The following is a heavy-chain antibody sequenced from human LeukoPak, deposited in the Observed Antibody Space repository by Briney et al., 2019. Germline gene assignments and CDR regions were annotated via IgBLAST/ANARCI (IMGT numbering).Heavy chain of an antibody. CDR2: IKEDGSEK. D-gene: IGHD2-15*01. V-gene: IGHV3-7*01. Sequence: GGSLRLSCGASGFIFRSYWMNWVRQAPGKGLEWVANIKEDGSEKNYVASVKGRFTISRDNGKKSLFLQLNGLTPDDTAVYFCARESGRVGAFDIWGQGTMVTVSS. J-gene: IGHJ3*02. CDR1: GFIFRSYW. CDR3: ARESGRVGAFDI.